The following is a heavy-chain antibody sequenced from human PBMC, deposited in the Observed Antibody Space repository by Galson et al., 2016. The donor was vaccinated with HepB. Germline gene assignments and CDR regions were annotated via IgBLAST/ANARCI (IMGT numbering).Heavy chain of an antibody. J-gene: IGHJ5*02. V-gene: IGHV4-4*02. CDR2: IYHTGTS. D-gene: IGHD2-8*01. CDR1: GASISDSNW. CDR3: ARAAIIPGARMVFDP. Sequence: LSLTCAVSGASISDSNWWTWVRHVPGKGLEWIGEIYHTGTSNNNPFLSSRFTLSVDKSRNQFSLNLTSVTAADTAVYYCARAAIIPGARMVFDPWGQGILVTVSS.